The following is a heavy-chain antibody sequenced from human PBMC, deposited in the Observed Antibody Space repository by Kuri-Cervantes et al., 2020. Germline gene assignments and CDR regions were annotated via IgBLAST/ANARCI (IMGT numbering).Heavy chain of an antibody. V-gene: IGHV4-4*07. CDR3: ARGVHYYGMDV. J-gene: IGHJ6*02. Sequence: AETLSLTCTVSGGTISSYYWSWIRQPAGKGLEWIGRIYTSGSPNYNPSLKRRVTMSVDTSKNQFSLKLSSVPAADTAVYYCARGVHYYGMDVWGQGTTVTVSS. CDR1: GGTISSYY. CDR2: IYTSGSP.